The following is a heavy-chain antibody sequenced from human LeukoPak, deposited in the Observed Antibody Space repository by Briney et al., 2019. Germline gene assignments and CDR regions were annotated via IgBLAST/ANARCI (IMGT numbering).Heavy chain of an antibody. Sequence: GGSLRLSCVASGFTFNNYWMSWVRQAPGKGLEWVANINQDGSAKFYVDSVKGRFTISRDNAKTSLYLQMNSLKTEDTAVYYCTTDGPMDYYDSSGYHEDWGQGTLVTVSS. D-gene: IGHD3-22*01. CDR2: INQDGSAK. J-gene: IGHJ4*02. V-gene: IGHV3-7*03. CDR3: TTDGPMDYYDSSGYHED. CDR1: GFTFNNYW.